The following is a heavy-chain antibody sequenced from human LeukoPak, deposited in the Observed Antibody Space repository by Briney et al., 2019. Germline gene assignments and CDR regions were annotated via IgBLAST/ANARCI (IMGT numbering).Heavy chain of an antibody. Sequence: SETLSLTCAVYGGSFSGYNWSWIRQPPGKGLEWLGEINHSGSTNYNPSLKSRVTISLDTSKNQFSLKLNSVTAADTAVYYCARGLVTHVGLWNYWGQGSLVTVSS. J-gene: IGHJ4*02. D-gene: IGHD2-21*02. CDR2: INHSGST. CDR1: GGSFSGYN. CDR3: ARGLVTHVGLWNY. V-gene: IGHV4-34*01.